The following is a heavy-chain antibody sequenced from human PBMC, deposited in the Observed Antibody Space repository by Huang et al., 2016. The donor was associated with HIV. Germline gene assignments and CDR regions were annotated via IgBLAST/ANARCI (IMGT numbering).Heavy chain of an antibody. CDR1: GGTFNSQT. CDR3: ARDGGRGYSYGYMDS. CDR2: SIPISGTA. D-gene: IGHD5-18*01. Sequence: QVQLVQSGAEVKKPGSSVKVSCKAAGGTFNSQTVSWVRQAPGQGLEWMGGSIPISGTANYAQNVQGRVTIAADDSTITAHMELSSLTAEDTAMYYCARDGGRGYSYGYMDSWGQGTLVTVSS. J-gene: IGHJ5*01. V-gene: IGHV1-69*13.